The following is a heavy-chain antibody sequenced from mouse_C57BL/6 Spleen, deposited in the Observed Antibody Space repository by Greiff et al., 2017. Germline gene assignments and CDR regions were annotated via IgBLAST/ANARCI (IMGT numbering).Heavy chain of an antibody. Sequence: EVKVVESGGGLVKPGGSLKLSCAASGFTFSSYAMSWVRQTPEKRLEWVATISDGGSYTYYPDNVKGRFTISRDNAKNNLYLQMSHLKSEDTAMYYCARDDGSSYDAMDYWGQGTSVTVSS. CDR2: ISDGGSYT. CDR1: GFTFSSYA. J-gene: IGHJ4*01. V-gene: IGHV5-4*01. D-gene: IGHD1-1*01. CDR3: ARDDGSSYDAMDY.